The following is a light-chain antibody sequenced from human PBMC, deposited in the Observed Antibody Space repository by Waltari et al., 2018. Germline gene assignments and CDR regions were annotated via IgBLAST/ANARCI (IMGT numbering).Light chain of an antibody. CDR2: ATS. J-gene: IGKJ4*01. Sequence: DIQMTQSPSSLSASVGDRVTITCRASQSISGYLNWYQQKPGKAPKVLIYATSSLQRGVQSRFSGSGSGTDFTLTITSLQPEDFATYYCQQSYRTPPLTFGGGTKVEIK. V-gene: IGKV1-39*01. CDR3: QQSYRTPPLT. CDR1: QSISGY.